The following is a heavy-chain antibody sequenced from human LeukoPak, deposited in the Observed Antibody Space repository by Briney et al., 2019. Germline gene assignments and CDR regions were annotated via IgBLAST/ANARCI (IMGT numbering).Heavy chain of an antibody. Sequence: SETLSLTCTVFGDSFSNSNHYWTWIRQPPWKELEWIGYVHNSGSTKYNPFLRSRVIISLDTPKNQFSLNVRSVTAADTAMYYCARDSAPVRTSWYFDLWGRGALVTVSS. CDR3: ARDSAPVRTSWYFDL. CDR2: VHNSGST. D-gene: IGHD1-14*01. V-gene: IGHV4-61*01. J-gene: IGHJ2*01. CDR1: GDSFSNSNHY.